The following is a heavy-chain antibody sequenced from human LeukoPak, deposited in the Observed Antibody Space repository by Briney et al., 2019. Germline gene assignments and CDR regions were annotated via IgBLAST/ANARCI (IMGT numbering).Heavy chain of an antibody. V-gene: IGHV4-4*02. CDR2: IYHSGST. D-gene: IGHD3-10*01. J-gene: IGHJ4*02. Sequence: SGTLSLTCAVSGGSISSSNWWSWVRQPPGKGLEWIGEIYHSGSTNYNPSLKSRVTISVDTSKNQFSLKLSSMTAADTAVYYCARQGSGRSFDYWGQGTLVTVSS. CDR3: ARQGSGRSFDY. CDR1: GGSISSSNW.